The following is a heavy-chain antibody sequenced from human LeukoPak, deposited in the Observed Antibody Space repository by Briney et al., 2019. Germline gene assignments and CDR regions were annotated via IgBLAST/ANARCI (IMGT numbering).Heavy chain of an antibody. CDR2: ISSSSSYI. Sequence: GGSLRLSCAASGFAFSSYSMNWVRQAPGKGLEWVSSISSSSSYIYYADSVKGRFTISRDNAKNSLYLQMNSLRAEDTAVYYCARGRRGMAGTYSCDFWGQGTLVTVSS. V-gene: IGHV3-21*04. CDR3: ARGRRGMAGTYSCDF. J-gene: IGHJ4*02. D-gene: IGHD6-13*01. CDR1: GFAFSSYS.